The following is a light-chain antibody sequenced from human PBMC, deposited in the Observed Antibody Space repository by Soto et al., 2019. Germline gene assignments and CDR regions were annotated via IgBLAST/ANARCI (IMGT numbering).Light chain of an antibody. Sequence: EIVMTQSPATLSLSPGDRATLSCSASQTNDNTLAWYQRKPGQAPRLLIHGASTRAPGFPARFSGSGSGTDFTLNISSLQAEDFAVYYCQQDNNWPWTFGQGTKVDIK. CDR2: GAS. CDR1: QTNDNT. J-gene: IGKJ1*01. CDR3: QQDNNWPWT. V-gene: IGKV3-15*01.